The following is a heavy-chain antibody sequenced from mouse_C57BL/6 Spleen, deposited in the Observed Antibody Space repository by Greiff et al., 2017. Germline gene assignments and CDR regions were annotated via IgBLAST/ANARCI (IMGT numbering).Heavy chain of an antibody. CDR1: GFSFNTYA. CDR3: VRPERDYYGSSFYYAMDY. D-gene: IGHD1-1*01. Sequence: EVKLVESGGGLVQPKGSLKLSCAASGFSFNTYAMNWVRQAPGKGLEWVARIRSKSNNYATYYADTVKDRFTISRDDSESMLYLQMNNLKTEDTAVYYCVRPERDYYGSSFYYAMDYWGQGTSVTVSS. V-gene: IGHV10-1*01. J-gene: IGHJ4*01. CDR2: IRSKSNNYAT.